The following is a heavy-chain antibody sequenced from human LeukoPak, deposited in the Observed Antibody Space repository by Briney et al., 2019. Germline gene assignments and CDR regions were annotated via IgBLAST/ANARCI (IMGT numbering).Heavy chain of an antibody. CDR3: AKAPYCGGDCPDY. Sequence: QSGGSLRLSCAASGFTFSSYAMSWVRQAPGKGLEWVSAISGSGGSTYYADSVKGRFTISRDNSKNTLYLQMNSLRAEDTAVYYCAKAPYCGGDCPDYWGQGTLVTVSS. CDR1: GFTFSSYA. CDR2: ISGSGGST. J-gene: IGHJ4*02. V-gene: IGHV3-23*01. D-gene: IGHD2-21*02.